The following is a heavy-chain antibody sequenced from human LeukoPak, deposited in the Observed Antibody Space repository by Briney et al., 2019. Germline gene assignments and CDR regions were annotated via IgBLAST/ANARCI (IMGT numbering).Heavy chain of an antibody. V-gene: IGHV3-66*01. Sequence: GGTLRLSCAASGFTVSSNYMSWVRQAPGKGLEWVSVIYSGGSTYYADSVKGRFTISRDNSKNTLYLQMNSLRAEDTAVYYCARDIPKIAAAGTYDYWGQGTLVTVSS. CDR1: GFTVSSNY. J-gene: IGHJ4*02. CDR2: IYSGGST. D-gene: IGHD6-13*01. CDR3: ARDIPKIAAAGTYDY.